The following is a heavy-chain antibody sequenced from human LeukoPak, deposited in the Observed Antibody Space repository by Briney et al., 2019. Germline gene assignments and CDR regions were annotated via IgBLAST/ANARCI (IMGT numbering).Heavy chain of an antibody. Sequence: GASVKVSCKASGYTFTGYYMHWVRQAPGQGLEWMGWINPNSGGTNYAQKVQGRVTMTRDTSISTAYMELSRLRSDDTAVYYCARDLGSVTAIFDWGQGTLVTVSS. CDR1: GYTFTGYY. J-gene: IGHJ4*02. CDR2: INPNSGGT. CDR3: ARDLGSVTAIFD. V-gene: IGHV1-2*02. D-gene: IGHD2-21*02.